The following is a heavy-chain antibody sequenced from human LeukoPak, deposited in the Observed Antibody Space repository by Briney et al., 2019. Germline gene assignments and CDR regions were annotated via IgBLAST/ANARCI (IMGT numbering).Heavy chain of an antibody. CDR3: ARVWYGQADS. J-gene: IGHJ4*02. D-gene: IGHD1-14*01. CDR2: ISRSSSYI. Sequence: GGSLRLSCAASGFTFSAYTMIWVRQAPGKGLECVSSISRSSSYIYYADSVKGRFTISRDDANNSLSLHMISLRAEDTAVYYCARVWYGQADSWGQGTLVTVSS. CDR1: GFTFSAYT. V-gene: IGHV3-21*01.